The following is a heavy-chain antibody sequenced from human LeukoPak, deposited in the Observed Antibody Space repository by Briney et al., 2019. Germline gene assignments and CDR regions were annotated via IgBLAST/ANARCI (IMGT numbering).Heavy chain of an antibody. Sequence: SQTLSLTCTISGGSIISGDYYWSRIRQPPGKALEWIGYFFYTGSTYYSPSLKGRVTISVDTSKNQFSLKMSSVTAADTAVYYCASYYYASGGYYRFDYWGQGALVTVSS. D-gene: IGHD3-10*01. J-gene: IGHJ4*02. CDR2: FFYTGST. V-gene: IGHV4-30-4*01. CDR3: ASYYYASGGYYRFDY. CDR1: GGSIISGDYY.